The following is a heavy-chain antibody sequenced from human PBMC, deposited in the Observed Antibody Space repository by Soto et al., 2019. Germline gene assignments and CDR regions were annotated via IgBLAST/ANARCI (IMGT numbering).Heavy chain of an antibody. CDR3: ARLDGLLDYFDY. CDR1: GGSISSYY. V-gene: IGHV4-59*08. Sequence: SETLSLTCTVSGGSISSYYWSWIRQPPGKGLEWIGYIYYSGSTNYNPSLKSRVTISVDTSKNQFSLKLSSVTAADTAVYYCARLDGLLDYFDYWGQRTLVTGSS. CDR2: IYYSGST. D-gene: IGHD2-8*02. J-gene: IGHJ4*02.